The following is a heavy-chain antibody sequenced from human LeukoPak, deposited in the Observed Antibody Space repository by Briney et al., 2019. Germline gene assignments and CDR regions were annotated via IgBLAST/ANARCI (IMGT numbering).Heavy chain of an antibody. D-gene: IGHD3-10*01. Sequence: GGSLRLSCAASGFTFSNHWMSWVRQAPGKGLEWVADIKKDGSEKNEVDSVKGRFTISRDNAKNSLYLQMSSLRPEDTAVYYCARGPSYGSRCDYLDYWGQGTLVTVSS. J-gene: IGHJ4*02. CDR2: IKKDGSEK. CDR3: ARGPSYGSRCDYLDY. V-gene: IGHV3-7*01. CDR1: GFTFSNHW.